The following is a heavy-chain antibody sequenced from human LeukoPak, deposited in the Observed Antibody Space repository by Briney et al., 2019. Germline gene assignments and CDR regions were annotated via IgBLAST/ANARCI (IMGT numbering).Heavy chain of an antibody. CDR3: AKDFGSGWYMDNWFDP. CDR2: ISGDGGSS. J-gene: IGHJ5*02. CDR1: GFTFDDYA. Sequence: PGGSLRLSCAASGFTFDDYAMHWVRQAPGKGLEWVSLISGDGGSSYYADSVKGRFTISRDNGKNSLYLQMNSLRTEDTALYYCAKDFGSGWYMDNWFDPWGQGTLVTVSS. D-gene: IGHD6-19*01. V-gene: IGHV3-43*02.